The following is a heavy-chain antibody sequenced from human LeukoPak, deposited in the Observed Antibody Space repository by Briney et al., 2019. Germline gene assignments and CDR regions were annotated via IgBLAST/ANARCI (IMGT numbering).Heavy chain of an antibody. CDR1: GGSISSTNW. CDR2: VHLSGRT. V-gene: IGHV4-4*02. Sequence: PSETLSLTCGVSGGSISSTNWWTWDRQPPGEGLEWIGEVHLSGRTNYNPSLESRVTMSVDMSENHISLKLTSVTAADTAVYYCAREGGPYRPLDYSGQGTLVTVSS. J-gene: IGHJ4*02. CDR3: AREGGPYRPLDY.